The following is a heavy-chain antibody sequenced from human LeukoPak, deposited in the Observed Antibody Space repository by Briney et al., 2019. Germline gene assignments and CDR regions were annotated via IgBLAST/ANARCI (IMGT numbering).Heavy chain of an antibody. V-gene: IGHV4-61*01. CDR3: ARDWGDSSWYHY. J-gene: IGHJ4*02. CDR1: GGSVSSGSYY. CDR2: IYYSGST. Sequence: SETLSLTCTVSGGSVSSGSYYWSWIRQPPGKGLEWIGYIYYSGSTNYNPSLKSRVTISVDTSKNPFSLKLSSVTVADTAVYYCARDWGDSSWYHYGGQATLLTVSS. D-gene: IGHD6-13*01.